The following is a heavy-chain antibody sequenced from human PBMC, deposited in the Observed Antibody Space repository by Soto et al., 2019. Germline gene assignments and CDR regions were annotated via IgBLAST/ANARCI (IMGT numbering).Heavy chain of an antibody. Sequence: GGSLRLSCAASGFTFSSYAMSWVRQAPGKWLEWVSAIRGSGGSTYYADSVKGRFTISRDNSKNTLYLKMNRLRAEDTDVYYCAKDTIRDGYNDYWGQGTLVTVSS. CDR3: AKDTIRDGYNDY. CDR2: IRGSGGST. J-gene: IGHJ4*02. V-gene: IGHV3-23*01. D-gene: IGHD5-12*01. CDR1: GFTFSSYA.